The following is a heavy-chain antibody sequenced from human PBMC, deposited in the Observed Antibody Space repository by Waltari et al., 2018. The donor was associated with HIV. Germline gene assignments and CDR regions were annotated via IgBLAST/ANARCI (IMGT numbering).Heavy chain of an antibody. J-gene: IGHJ6*02. CDR3: ARDTVLYGSGSYSPVYYGMDV. CDR1: GFTFSSHW. CDR2: IKQDGSEK. Sequence: EVQLVESGGGLVQPGGSLRLSCAASGFTFSSHWMSWVRQAPGKGLEWVANIKQDGSEKYNVDSVKGRFTISRDNAKNSLYLQMNSLRAEDTAVYYCARDTVLYGSGSYSPVYYGMDVWGQGTTVTVSS. V-gene: IGHV3-7*04. D-gene: IGHD3-10*01.